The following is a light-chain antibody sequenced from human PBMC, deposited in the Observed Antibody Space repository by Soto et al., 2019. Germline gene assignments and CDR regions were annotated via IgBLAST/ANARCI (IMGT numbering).Light chain of an antibody. CDR2: KRS. CDR3: QQYNSYSIT. CDR1: QSISSW. Sequence: DIQMTQSPSTLSASVGDRVTFTCRASQSISSWLAWYQQKPGKAPMLLISKRSTLESGVPPRFSGSGSGTEFTLTISSLQPDDFATYYCQQYNSYSITFGQGTRLEIK. J-gene: IGKJ5*01. V-gene: IGKV1-5*03.